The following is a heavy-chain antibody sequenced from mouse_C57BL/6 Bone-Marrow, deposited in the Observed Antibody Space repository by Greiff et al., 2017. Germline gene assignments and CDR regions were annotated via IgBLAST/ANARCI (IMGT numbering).Heavy chain of an antibody. CDR3: ARSPYYYGLDY. CDR2: IRNKANGYTT. D-gene: IGHD1-1*01. Sequence: DVKLVESGGGLVQPGGSLSLSCAASGFTFTDYYMSWVRQPPGKALEWLGFIRNKANGYTTEYSASVKGRFTISRDNSQSILYLQMNALRAEDSATYYCARSPYYYGLDYWGQGTTLTVSS. J-gene: IGHJ2*01. CDR1: GFTFTDYY. V-gene: IGHV7-3*01.